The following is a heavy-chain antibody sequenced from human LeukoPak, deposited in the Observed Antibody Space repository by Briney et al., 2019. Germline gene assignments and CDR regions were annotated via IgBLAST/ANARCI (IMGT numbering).Heavy chain of an antibody. CDR1: GYSISSGYY. CDR2: IYHSGST. J-gene: IGHJ4*02. D-gene: IGHD3-10*01. CDR3: ARVTSNYYYSGSHYTFDY. Sequence: PSETLSLTCTVSGYSISSGYYWGWIRQPPGKGLEWIGSIYHSGSTYYNPSLKSRVTISVDTSKNQFSLKLSSVTAADTAVYYCARVTSNYYYSGSHYTFDYWGQGALVTVSS. V-gene: IGHV4-38-2*02.